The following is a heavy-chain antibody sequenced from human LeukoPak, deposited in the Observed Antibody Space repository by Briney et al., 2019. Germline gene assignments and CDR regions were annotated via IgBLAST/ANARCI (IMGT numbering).Heavy chain of an antibody. J-gene: IGHJ2*01. D-gene: IGHD3-9*01. Sequence: ASVKVSCKASGYTFTSYYMHWVRQAPGQGLEWMGRINPNSGGTNYAQKFQGRVTMTRDTSISTAYMELSGLRSDDTAVYYCARDDWGDYWYFDLWGRGTLVTVSS. V-gene: IGHV1-2*06. CDR3: ARDDWGDYWYFDL. CDR2: INPNSGGT. CDR1: GYTFTSYY.